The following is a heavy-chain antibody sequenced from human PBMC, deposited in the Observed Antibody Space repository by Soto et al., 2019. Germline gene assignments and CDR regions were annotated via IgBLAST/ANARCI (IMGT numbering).Heavy chain of an antibody. CDR3: TTGLRNTYYDFWSGYYTFDY. CDR2: IKSKTDGGTT. J-gene: IGHJ4*02. Sequence: GGSLRLSCAASGFTFSNAWMNWVRQAPGKGLEWVGRIKSKTDGGTTDYAAPVKGRFTISRDDSKNTLYLQMNSLKTEDTAVYYCTTGLRNTYYDFWSGYYTFDYWGQGTLVTVSS. D-gene: IGHD3-3*01. CDR1: GFTFSNAW. V-gene: IGHV3-15*07.